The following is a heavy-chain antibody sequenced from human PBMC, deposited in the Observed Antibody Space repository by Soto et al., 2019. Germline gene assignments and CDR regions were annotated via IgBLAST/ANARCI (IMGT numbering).Heavy chain of an antibody. V-gene: IGHV4-59*01. CDR2: VSHSGGT. CDR3: ARDPSASIAAAGTFNWFDP. CDR1: GGSLSSYY. D-gene: IGHD6-13*01. Sequence: SETLSLTCAVSGGSLSSYYWSWIRQSPGKRLEWIGYVSHSGGTNYNPSLKSRVTISVDTTKNQFSLRLTSLTAADTAVYYCARDPSASIAAAGTFNWFDPWGQGTLVTV. J-gene: IGHJ5*02.